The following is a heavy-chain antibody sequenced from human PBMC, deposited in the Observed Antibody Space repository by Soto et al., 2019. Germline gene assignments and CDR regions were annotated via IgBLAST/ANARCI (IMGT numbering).Heavy chain of an antibody. CDR1: GGTFSSYA. D-gene: IGHD2-15*01. V-gene: IGHV1-69*05. CDR2: IIPIFGTA. CDR3: ARYIVVVVAASIHYGMDV. J-gene: IGHJ6*02. Sequence: SVKVSCKASGGTFSSYAISWVRQAPGQGLEWMGGIIPIFGTANYAQKLQGRVTMTTDTSTSTAYMELRSLRSDDTAVYYCARYIVVVVAASIHYGMDVWGQGTTVTVSS.